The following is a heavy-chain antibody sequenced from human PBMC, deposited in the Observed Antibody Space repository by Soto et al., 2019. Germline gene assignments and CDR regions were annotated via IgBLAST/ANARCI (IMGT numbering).Heavy chain of an antibody. CDR2: IYPGDSDT. V-gene: IGHV5-51*01. CDR1: GYSFTSYW. D-gene: IGHD5-12*01. CDR3: ARHFFQRRSGYDSAFDI. J-gene: IGHJ3*02. Sequence: GESLKISCKGSGYSFTSYWIGWVRQMPGKGLEWMGIIYPGDSDTRYSPSFQGQVTISADKSISTAYLQWSSLKASATAMYYCARHFFQRRSGYDSAFDIWGQGTMVTVSS.